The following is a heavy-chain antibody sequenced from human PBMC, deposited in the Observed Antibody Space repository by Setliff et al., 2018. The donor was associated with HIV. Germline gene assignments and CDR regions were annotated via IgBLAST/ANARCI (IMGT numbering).Heavy chain of an antibody. CDR2: IYPGDSDT. D-gene: IGHD4-17*01. J-gene: IGHJ1*01. V-gene: IGHV5-51*01. Sequence: GESLKISCKGSGYRFASYWIGWVRQMPGKGLEWMGIIYPGDSDTRYSPSFEGQVTFSADKSISTAYLQWSSLKASDTAIYYCATSDYGGGSGHFQRWGQGTLVTVS. CDR3: ATSDYGGGSGHFQR. CDR1: GYRFASYW.